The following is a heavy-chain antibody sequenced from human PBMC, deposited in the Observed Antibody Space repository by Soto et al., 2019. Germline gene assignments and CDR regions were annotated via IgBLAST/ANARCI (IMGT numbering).Heavy chain of an antibody. CDR1: GGSISSYY. V-gene: IGHV4-59*01. J-gene: IGHJ4*02. CDR2: IYYSGST. D-gene: IGHD3-22*01. CDR3: ARAMYYYDSSGRFDY. Sequence: SETLSLTCTVSGGSISSYYWSWIRQPPGKGLEWIGYIYYSGSTNYNPSLKSRVTISVDTSKNQFSLKLSSVTAADTAVYYCARAMYYYDSSGRFDYWGQGTLVTVSS.